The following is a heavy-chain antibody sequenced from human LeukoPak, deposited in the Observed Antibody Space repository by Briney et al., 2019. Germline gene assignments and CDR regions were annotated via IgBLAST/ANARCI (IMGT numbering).Heavy chain of an antibody. CDR1: GFTFNNYA. D-gene: IGHD2-2*02. CDR2: ISGGGGGT. J-gene: IGHJ6*02. V-gene: IGHV3-23*01. Sequence: GGSLRLSCAASGFTFNNYAMTWVRQAPGKGLEWVSGISGGGGGTYHADSVKGRFIISRDNSKNMLYLQMNSLRAEDTAVYYCAKRRDIEVVPVGIQPGPNYYGMDVWGQGTTVTVS. CDR3: AKRRDIEVVPVGIQPGPNYYGMDV.